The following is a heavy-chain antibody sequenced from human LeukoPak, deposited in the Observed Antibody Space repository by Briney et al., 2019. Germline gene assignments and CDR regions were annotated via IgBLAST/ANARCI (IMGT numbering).Heavy chain of an antibody. CDR3: ARSSLGATTEFEY. V-gene: IGHV5-51*01. D-gene: IGHD1-26*01. CDR2: IYPGNSDT. J-gene: IGHJ4*02. Sequence: TAGGSLRLSCKGSGYSFTSYWIGWVRQMPGKGLECMGIIYPGNSDTRYSPSFQGQVTISADKSISAAYLQWSSLKASDTAMYYCARSSLGATTEFEYRGQGTLVTVSS. CDR1: GYSFTSYW.